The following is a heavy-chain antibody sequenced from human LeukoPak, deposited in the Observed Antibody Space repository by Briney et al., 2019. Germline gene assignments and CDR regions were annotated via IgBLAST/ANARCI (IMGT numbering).Heavy chain of an antibody. CDR3: ARDADVYYYDSSGTSLYGMDV. Sequence: GASVKVSCKASGYTFTSYYMHWVRQAPGQGLEWMGIINPSGGSTSYAQKFQGRVTMTRDTSTSTVYRELSSLRSEDTAVYYCARDADVYYYDSSGTSLYGMDVWGQGTTVTVSS. CDR1: GYTFTSYY. V-gene: IGHV1-46*01. D-gene: IGHD3-22*01. CDR2: INPSGGST. J-gene: IGHJ6*02.